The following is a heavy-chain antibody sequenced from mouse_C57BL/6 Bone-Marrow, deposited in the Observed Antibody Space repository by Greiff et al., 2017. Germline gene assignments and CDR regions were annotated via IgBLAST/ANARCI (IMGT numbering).Heavy chain of an antibody. CDR2: ISDGGSYT. CDR3: ARVGELGYAMDY. J-gene: IGHJ4*01. Sequence: EVQLVESGGGLVKPGGSLKLSCAASGFTFSSYAMSWVRQTPEKRLEWVATISDGGSYTYYPDNVKGRFTISRDNAKNNLYLQMSHLKSEDTAMYYCARVGELGYAMDYWGQGTSVTVSS. D-gene: IGHD4-1*01. CDR1: GFTFSSYA. V-gene: IGHV5-4*01.